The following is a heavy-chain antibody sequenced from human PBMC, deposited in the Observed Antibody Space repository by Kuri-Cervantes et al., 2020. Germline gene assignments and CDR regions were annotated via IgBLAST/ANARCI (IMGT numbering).Heavy chain of an antibody. CDR3: ARDGRSGGSYINRFDP. CDR1: GYTFTSYG. V-gene: IGHV1-18*01. J-gene: IGHJ5*02. Sequence: ASVKVSCKASGYTFTSYGISWVRQAPGQGLEWMGWISAYNGNTNYAQKLQGRVTMTTDTSTSTAYMELSRLRSDDTAVYYCARDGRSGGSYINRFDPWGQGTLVTVSS. D-gene: IGHD2-15*01. CDR2: ISAYNGNT.